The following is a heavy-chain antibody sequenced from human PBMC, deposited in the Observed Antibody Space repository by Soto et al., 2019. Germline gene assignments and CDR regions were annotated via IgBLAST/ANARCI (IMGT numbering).Heavy chain of an antibody. CDR1: GVTFSDRY. Sequence: GGSLRLYCTDSGVTFSDRYMHGVRRAPGKGLEWVGRTKNKANSYTTEYAASVKGRFTISRDYSRHSVYLQINSLKTDDTAVYYCTMEGAYPVHDLDDWGQGTLVTV. CDR2: TKNKANSYTT. D-gene: IGHD3-10*01. V-gene: IGHV3-72*01. CDR3: TMEGAYPVHDLDD. J-gene: IGHJ4*02.